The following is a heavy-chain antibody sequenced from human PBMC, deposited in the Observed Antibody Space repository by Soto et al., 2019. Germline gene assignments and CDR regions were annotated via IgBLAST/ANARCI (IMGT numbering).Heavy chain of an antibody. J-gene: IGHJ6*02. CDR3: AKTLRSSGSYFHYYYYYGMDV. Sequence: GGSLRLSCAASGFTFSSYGMHWVRQAPGKGLAWVAVISYDGSNKYYADSVKGRFTISRDNSKNTLYLQMNSLRAEDTAVYYCAKTLRSSGSYFHYYYYYGMDVWGQGTTVTVSS. CDR2: ISYDGSNK. CDR1: GFTFSSYG. D-gene: IGHD1-26*01. V-gene: IGHV3-30*18.